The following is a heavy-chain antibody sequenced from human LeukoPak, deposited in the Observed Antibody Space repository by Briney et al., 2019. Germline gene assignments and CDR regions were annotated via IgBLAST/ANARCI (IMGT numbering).Heavy chain of an antibody. CDR3: TTVRVTIIVVTY. J-gene: IGHJ4*02. CDR1: GFTFSGSA. D-gene: IGHD3-22*01. V-gene: IGHV3-73*01. Sequence: GGSLRLSCAASGFTFSGSAMHWVRQASGKGLEWVGRIRSKANSYATAYAASVKGRFTISRDDSRNTAYLQMNSLKAEDTAVYYCTTVRVTIIVVTYWGQGTLVTVSS. CDR2: IRSKANSYAT.